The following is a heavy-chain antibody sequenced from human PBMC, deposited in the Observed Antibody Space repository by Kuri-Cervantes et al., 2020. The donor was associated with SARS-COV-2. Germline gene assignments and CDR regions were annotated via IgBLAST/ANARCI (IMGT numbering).Heavy chain of an antibody. D-gene: IGHD6-19*01. V-gene: IGHV3-74*01. CDR2: INSDGSST. Sequence: GESLKISCAASGFTFSSYSMNWVRQAPGKGLVWVSRINSDGSSTSYADSVKGRFTISRDNAKNTLYLQMNSLRAEDTAVYYCARPLMAGPHYFDFWGQGTLVTVSS. CDR3: ARPLMAGPHYFDF. CDR1: GFTFSSYS. J-gene: IGHJ4*02.